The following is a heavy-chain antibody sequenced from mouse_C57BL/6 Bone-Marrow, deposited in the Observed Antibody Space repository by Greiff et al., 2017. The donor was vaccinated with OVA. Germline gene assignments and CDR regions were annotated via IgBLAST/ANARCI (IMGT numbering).Heavy chain of an antibody. CDR1: GYTFTSYW. CDR3: AKLDSSGYLCPYYAMDY. V-gene: IGHV1-64*01. CDR2: IHPNSGST. J-gene: IGHJ4*01. D-gene: IGHD3-2*02. Sequence: QVQLQQPGAELVKPGASVKLSCKASGYTFTSYWMHWVKQRPGQGLEWIGMIHPNSGSTNYNEKFKSKATLTVDNSSSTAYMQLSSLTSEDSAVYYCAKLDSSGYLCPYYAMDYWGQGTSVTVSS.